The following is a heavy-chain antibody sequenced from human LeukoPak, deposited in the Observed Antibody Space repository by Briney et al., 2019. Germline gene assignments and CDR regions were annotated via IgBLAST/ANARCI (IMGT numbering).Heavy chain of an antibody. CDR3: ARDPITMVRGVTITDDRLRGWFDP. CDR1: GYTFTSYG. D-gene: IGHD3-10*01. J-gene: IGHJ5*02. CDR2: MNPNSGNT. Sequence: ASVKVSCKASGYTFTSYGINWVRQATGQGLEWMGWMNPNSGNTGYAQKFQGRVTMTRNTSISTAYMELSSLRSEDTAVYYCARDPITMVRGVTITDDRLRGWFDPWGQGTLVTVSS. V-gene: IGHV1-8*02.